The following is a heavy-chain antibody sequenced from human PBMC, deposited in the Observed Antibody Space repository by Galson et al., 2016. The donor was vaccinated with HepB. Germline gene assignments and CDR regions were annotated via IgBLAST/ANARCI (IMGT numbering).Heavy chain of an antibody. V-gene: IGHV4-31*03. D-gene: IGHD3-16*01. J-gene: IGHJ4*02. Sequence: TLSLTCTVSGVHMPNGGYFWSWIRQPPGKGLEWIGYIYYSGSTYYNPSLKSRVSISVDNSENQFSLPLGSVTAADTAVYYCAREGGEGFDFWGQGTLVTVSS. CDR3: AREGGEGFDF. CDR1: GVHMPNGGYF. CDR2: IYYSGST.